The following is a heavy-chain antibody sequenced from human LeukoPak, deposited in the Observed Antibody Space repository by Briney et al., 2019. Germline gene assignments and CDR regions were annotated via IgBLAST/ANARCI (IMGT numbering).Heavy chain of an antibody. CDR1: GFTVSSNY. D-gene: IGHD3-10*01. J-gene: IGHJ6*03. CDR3: AKDGYYGSGSYSYCMDV. Sequence: GGSLRLSCAASGFTVSSNYMSWVRQAPGKGLEWVSVIYSGGSTYYADSVKGRFTISRDNSKNTLYLQMNSLRAEDTAVYYCAKDGYYGSGSYSYCMDVWGKGTTVTISS. CDR2: IYSGGST. V-gene: IGHV3-53*05.